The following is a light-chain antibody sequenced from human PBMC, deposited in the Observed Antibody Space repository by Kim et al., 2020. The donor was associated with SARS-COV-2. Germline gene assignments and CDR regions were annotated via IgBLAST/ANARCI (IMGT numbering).Light chain of an antibody. J-gene: IGLJ3*02. V-gene: IGLV10-54*01. CDR3: SAWDRSLRGWV. CDR1: SNNVGNQG. Sequence: SPPATLTCTGNSNNVGNQGAAWLQQHQGHPPKVLFYRNNKRPSGISERLSASRSGNTASLTITGLQPEDEADYYCSAWDRSLRGWVFGGGTQLTVL. CDR2: RNN.